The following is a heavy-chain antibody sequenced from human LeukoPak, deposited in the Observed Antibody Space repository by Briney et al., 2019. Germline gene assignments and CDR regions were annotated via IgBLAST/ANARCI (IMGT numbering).Heavy chain of an antibody. CDR2: INPNGGGT. J-gene: IGHJ5*02. V-gene: IGHV1-2*02. Sequence: ASVKVSCKASGYTFTGYYMHWVRQAPGQGLEWMGWINPNGGGTNYAQKFQGRVTMTRDTSISTAYMELSRLRSDDTAVYYCARGLLGDYYDSSGYYYNWFDPWGQGTLVTVSS. CDR3: ARGLLGDYYDSSGYYYNWFDP. D-gene: IGHD3-22*01. CDR1: GYTFTGYY.